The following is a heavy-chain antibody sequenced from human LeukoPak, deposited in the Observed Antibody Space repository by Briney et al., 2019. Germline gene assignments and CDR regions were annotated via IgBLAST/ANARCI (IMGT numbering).Heavy chain of an antibody. CDR3: ARLRTMVRGVIITGAFDY. J-gene: IGHJ4*02. CDR1: GGSISSGDYY. D-gene: IGHD3-10*01. Sequence: TSETLSLTCTVSGGSISSGDYYWSWIRQPPGKGLEWIGYIYYSGSTYYNPSLKSRVTISVDTSKNQFSLKLSSVTAADTAVYYCARLRTMVRGVIITGAFDYWGQGTLVTVSS. CDR2: IYYSGST. V-gene: IGHV4-30-4*08.